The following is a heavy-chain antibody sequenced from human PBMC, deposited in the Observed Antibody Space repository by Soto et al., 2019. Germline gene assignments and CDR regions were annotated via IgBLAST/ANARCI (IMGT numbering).Heavy chain of an antibody. J-gene: IGHJ5*02. Sequence: QVQLVQSGAEVKKPGSSVKVSCKASGGTFSSYTISWVRQAPGQGLEWMGRIIPILGIANYAQKFQGRVTITADKSPGTAYRELRSPRSEDTAVYYCARDPLYDYGEAWGQGTLVTVSS. CDR3: ARDPLYDYGEA. CDR1: GGTFSSYT. V-gene: IGHV1-69*08. CDR2: IIPILGIA. D-gene: IGHD4-17*01.